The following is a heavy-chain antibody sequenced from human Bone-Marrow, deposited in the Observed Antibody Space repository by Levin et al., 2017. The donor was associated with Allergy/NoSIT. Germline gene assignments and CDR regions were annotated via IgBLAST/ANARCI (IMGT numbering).Heavy chain of an antibody. Sequence: GASVKVSCTASDFTFTNAWMSWVRQAPGKGLEWVGQIKTKGDGETADYAAPVKGRFSISRDDSKNTVYLQMNSLKTEDTAVYYCTTYTLVVTAIKSEWVDYWGQGPLVTVSS. D-gene: IGHD2-21*02. V-gene: IGHV3-15*07. CDR3: TTYTLVVTAIKSEWVDY. J-gene: IGHJ4*02. CDR1: DFTFTNAW. CDR2: IKTKGDGETA.